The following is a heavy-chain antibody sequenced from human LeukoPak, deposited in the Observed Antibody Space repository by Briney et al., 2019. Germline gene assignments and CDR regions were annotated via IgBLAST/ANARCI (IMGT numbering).Heavy chain of an antibody. Sequence: PSETLSLTCTVSGGSISSYYWSWIRQPPGKGLEWIGYIHYSGSTNYNPSPKSRVTISVDTSKNQFSLKLSSVTAADTAVYYCARDRIVVVPAAISYYYGMDVWGQGTTVTVSS. D-gene: IGHD2-2*01. CDR2: IHYSGST. CDR3: ARDRIVVVPAAISYYYGMDV. J-gene: IGHJ6*02. CDR1: GGSISSYY. V-gene: IGHV4-59*01.